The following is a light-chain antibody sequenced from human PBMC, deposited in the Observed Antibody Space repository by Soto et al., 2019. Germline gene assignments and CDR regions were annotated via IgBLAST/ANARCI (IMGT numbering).Light chain of an antibody. Sequence: QSVLTQPRSVSGSPGQSITLSCDGSTNDVGAYNLVSWYQQHPGEAPKLMIYDVIKRPSGVPYRFSGSKSGNTASLTISGLQAEDEADYYCAAWDDSLNGLCFFGTGTKVTVL. V-gene: IGLV2-11*01. CDR2: DVI. CDR3: AAWDDSLNGLCF. J-gene: IGLJ1*01. CDR1: TNDVGAYNL.